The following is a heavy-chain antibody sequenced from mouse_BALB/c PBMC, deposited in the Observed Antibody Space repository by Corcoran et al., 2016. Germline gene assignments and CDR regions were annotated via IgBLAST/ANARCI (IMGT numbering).Heavy chain of an antibody. CDR1: GYTLTSYV. V-gene: IGHV1S136*01. CDR3: AREVPGGYPFYY. Sequence: EIQLQQCGPQLINAEASVKTYCKACGYTLTSYVMCWVKQNSGQGLEWSGYIYPYNDGTKYTVKFKGKATLNSDKSSSTAYMELSSLTSEDSAVYYCAREVPGGYPFYYWGQGTTLTVSS. J-gene: IGHJ2*01. D-gene: IGHD2-2*01. CDR2: IYPYNDGT.